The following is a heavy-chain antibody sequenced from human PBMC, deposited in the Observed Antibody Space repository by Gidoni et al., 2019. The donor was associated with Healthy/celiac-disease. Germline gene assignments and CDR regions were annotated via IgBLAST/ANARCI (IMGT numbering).Heavy chain of an antibody. V-gene: IGHV4-39*07. CDR3: ARERGTAMDYDRGVSDY. J-gene: IGHJ4*02. Sequence: QLQLQESGPGLVKPSETLSLTCTVPGGSTSSSSYYWGWIRQPPGKGLEWIGCIYYRGSTYDNPSLKCRVTISLDTSNNQLSRKLSSVTGADTAVYYWARERGTAMDYDRGVSDYWGQGTLVTVSS. CDR1: GGSTSSSSYY. D-gene: IGHD5-18*01. CDR2: IYYRGST.